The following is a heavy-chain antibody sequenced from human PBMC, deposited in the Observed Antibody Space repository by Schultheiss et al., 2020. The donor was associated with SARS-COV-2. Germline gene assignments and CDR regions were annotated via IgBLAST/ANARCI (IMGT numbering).Heavy chain of an antibody. CDR1: GGSISSSSYY. D-gene: IGHD4-17*01. CDR2: IYHSGST. CDR3: ARGGPYGDYVGWFDP. V-gene: IGHV4-30-2*05. Sequence: SETLSLTCTVSGGSISSSSYYWSWIRQPPGKGLEWIGYIYHSGSTYYNPSLKSRVTISVDTSKNQFSLKLSSVTAADTAVYYCARGGPYGDYVGWFDPWGQGTLVTVSS. J-gene: IGHJ5*02.